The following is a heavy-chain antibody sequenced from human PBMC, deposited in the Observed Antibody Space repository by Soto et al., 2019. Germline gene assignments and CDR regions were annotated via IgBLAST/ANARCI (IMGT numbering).Heavy chain of an antibody. CDR2: IYYSGST. CDR1: GGSISSYY. Sequence: PETLSLTCTVSGGSISSYYWSWIRQPPGKGLEWIGYIYYSGSTNYNPSLKSRVTISVDTSKNQFSLKLSSVTAADTAVYYCARFYYGSGSPLARWFDPWGQGTLVTVSS. V-gene: IGHV4-59*01. D-gene: IGHD3-10*01. J-gene: IGHJ5*02. CDR3: ARFYYGSGSPLARWFDP.